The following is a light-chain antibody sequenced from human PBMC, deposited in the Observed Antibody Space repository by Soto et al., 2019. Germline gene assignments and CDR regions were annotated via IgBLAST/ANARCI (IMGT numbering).Light chain of an antibody. V-gene: IGKV3D-15*01. J-gene: IGKJ1*01. CDR2: GVS. CDR3: QQYNNWPRT. CDR1: QSVSSN. Sequence: EVLMTQYPNTLSMSPGERATLSCRASQSVSSNLAWYQQKRGQAPRLLIYGVSSRATGIPDRFSGSGSGTEFTLTISSLQSEDFAVYYCQQYNNWPRTFGQGTKVDIK.